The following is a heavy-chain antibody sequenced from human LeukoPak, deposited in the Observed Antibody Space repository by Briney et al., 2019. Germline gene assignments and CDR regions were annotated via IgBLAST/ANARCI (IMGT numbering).Heavy chain of an antibody. CDR2: IKQDGSEK. J-gene: IGHJ6*02. CDR1: RFTFSDYW. Sequence: GGSLRLSCAASRFTFSDYWMSWIRQGPGKGLEWVAHIKQDGSEKYYVDSVKGRFTISRDNAKNSLYLQMNSLRAEDTALYYCARDLGTPGYYYGMDVWGQGTTVTVSS. CDR3: ARDLGTPGYYYGMDV. V-gene: IGHV3-7*03.